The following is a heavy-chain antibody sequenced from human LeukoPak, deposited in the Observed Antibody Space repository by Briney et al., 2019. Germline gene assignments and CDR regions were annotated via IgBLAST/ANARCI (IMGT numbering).Heavy chain of an antibody. J-gene: IGHJ4*02. Sequence: ASVKVSCKASRYSFTSYGISWVRQAPGQGLEWMGWISAYNGNTNYAQKLQGRVTMTTDTSTSTAYMELRSLRSDDTAVYYCARGEYYYDSSGYYVLYWGQGTLVTVSS. CDR3: ARGEYYYDSSGYYVLY. CDR1: RYSFTSYG. CDR2: ISAYNGNT. V-gene: IGHV1-18*01. D-gene: IGHD3-22*01.